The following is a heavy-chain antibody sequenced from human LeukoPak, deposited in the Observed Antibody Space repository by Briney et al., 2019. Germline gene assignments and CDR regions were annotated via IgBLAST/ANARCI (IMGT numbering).Heavy chain of an antibody. V-gene: IGHV3-33*01. J-gene: IGHJ4*02. CDR3: ARDGGSRGDLDY. D-gene: IGHD2-15*01. Sequence: GRSLRLSCAASGFTFSSYGMPWVRQAPGKGLEWVAVIWYDGSNKYYADSVRGRFTISRDNSKNTLYLQMNSLRAEDTAVYYCARDGGSRGDLDYWGQGTLVTVSS. CDR1: GFTFSSYG. CDR2: IWYDGSNK.